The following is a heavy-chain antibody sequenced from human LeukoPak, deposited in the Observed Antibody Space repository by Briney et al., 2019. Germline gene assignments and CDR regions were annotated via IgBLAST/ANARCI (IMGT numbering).Heavy chain of an antibody. V-gene: IGHV1-46*01. CDR2: INPSGGST. Sequence: ASVKVFCKASGYTFTSYYMHWVRQAPGQGLEWMGIINPSGGSTSYAQKFQGRVTMTRDTSASTVYMELSSLRSEDTAVYYCARDKTSYRIAVAGSNYYYYGMDVWGQGTTVTVSS. CDR1: GYTFTSYY. CDR3: ARDKTSYRIAVAGSNYYYYGMDV. J-gene: IGHJ6*02. D-gene: IGHD6-19*01.